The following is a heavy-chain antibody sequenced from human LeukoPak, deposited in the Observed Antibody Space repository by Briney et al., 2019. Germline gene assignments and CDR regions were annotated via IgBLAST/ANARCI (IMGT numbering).Heavy chain of an antibody. J-gene: IGHJ3*02. CDR1: GYTFTSYD. CDR2: MNPNSGNK. V-gene: IGHV1-8*01. CDR3: ARRLYHYYDILTGYPNDAFDI. D-gene: IGHD3-9*01. Sequence: GASVKVSCKASGYTFTSYDINWVRQATGQGLEWMGWMNPNSGNKGYAQKFQGRVTMTRNTSISTAYMELSSLRSEDTAVYYCARRLYHYYDILTGYPNDAFDIWGQGTMVTVSS.